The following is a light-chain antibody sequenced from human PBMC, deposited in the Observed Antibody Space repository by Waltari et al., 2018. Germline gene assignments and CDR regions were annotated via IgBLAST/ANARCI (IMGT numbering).Light chain of an antibody. CDR1: LSVSRS. CDR3: QHYVRLPVS. Sequence: EIVLTQSPGTLSLSPGERATLSCRASLSVSRSLAWYQQKPGQAPRLLIYGASSRATGVPDMFSSVGSGTDFSLTISRLEPEDFAVYYGQHYVRLPVSFGQGTKVEIK. V-gene: IGKV3-20*01. CDR2: GAS. J-gene: IGKJ1*01.